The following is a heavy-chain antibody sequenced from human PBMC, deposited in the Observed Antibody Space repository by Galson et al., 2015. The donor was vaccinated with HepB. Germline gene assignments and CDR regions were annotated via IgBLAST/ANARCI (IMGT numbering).Heavy chain of an antibody. CDR1: GFTFSNYG. J-gene: IGHJ4*02. CDR3: AREDNWNYWVY. CDR2: ISYDGTDK. V-gene: IGHV3-30-3*01. Sequence: SLRLSCAASGFTFSNYGLHWVHQAPGRGLEWVAIISYDGTDKKYADSVKGRFTISRDNSKNTLYLQLNSLRAEDTAVYYCAREDNWNYWVYWGQGTLVTVSS. D-gene: IGHD1-7*01.